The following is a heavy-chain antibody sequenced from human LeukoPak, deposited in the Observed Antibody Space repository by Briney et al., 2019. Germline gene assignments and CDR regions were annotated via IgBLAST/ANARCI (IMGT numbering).Heavy chain of an antibody. CDR3: TRDRAVTHFDY. CDR2: IWLDGSNK. Sequence: PGRSLRLSCAASGFTFSSYGMHWVRQAPGKGLEWVALIWLDGSNKYYADSVKGRFTISRDNSKNTLYLQMSSLRAEDTAVYYCTRDRAVTHFDYWGQGTLVTVSS. V-gene: IGHV3-33*01. CDR1: GFTFSSYG. D-gene: IGHD5-18*01. J-gene: IGHJ4*02.